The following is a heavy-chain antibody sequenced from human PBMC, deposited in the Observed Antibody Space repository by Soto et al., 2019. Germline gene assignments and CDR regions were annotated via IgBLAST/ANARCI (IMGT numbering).Heavy chain of an antibody. V-gene: IGHV1-24*01. CDR3: AAHRQQLGPFDY. Sequence: ASVKVSCKASGGTFSSYAISWVRQAPGKGLEWMGGFDPEDGETIYAQKFQGRVTMTEDTSTDTAYMELSSLRSEDTAVYYCAAHRQQLGPFDYWGQGTLVTVSS. CDR1: GGTFSSYA. D-gene: IGHD6-6*01. J-gene: IGHJ4*02. CDR2: FDPEDGET.